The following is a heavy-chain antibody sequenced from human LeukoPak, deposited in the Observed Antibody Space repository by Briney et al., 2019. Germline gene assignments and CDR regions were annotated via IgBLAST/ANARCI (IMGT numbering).Heavy chain of an antibody. V-gene: IGHV4-34*01. CDR3: ARKKSYYYGVRQSAFDI. Sequence: PSETLSLTCAVYGGSFSGYYWSWIRQPPGKGLEWIGEINHSGSTNYNPSLKSRVTISVDTSKNQFSLKLSSVTAADTAVYYCARKKSYYYGVRQSAFDIWGQGTMVTVSS. CDR2: INHSGST. CDR1: GGSFSGYY. D-gene: IGHD3-10*01. J-gene: IGHJ3*02.